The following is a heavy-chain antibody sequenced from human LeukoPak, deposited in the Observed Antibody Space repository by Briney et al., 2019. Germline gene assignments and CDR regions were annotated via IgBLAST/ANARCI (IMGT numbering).Heavy chain of an antibody. V-gene: IGHV1-18*01. CDR3: ARDRRVVVAATLFDY. CDR1: GYTFTSYG. Sequence: ASVKVSCKASGYTFTSYGISWVRQAPGQGLEWMGWISAYNGNTNYAQKLRGRVTMTTDTSTSTAYMELRSLRSDDTAVYYCARDRRVVVAATLFDYWGQGTLVTVSS. J-gene: IGHJ4*02. CDR2: ISAYNGNT. D-gene: IGHD2-15*01.